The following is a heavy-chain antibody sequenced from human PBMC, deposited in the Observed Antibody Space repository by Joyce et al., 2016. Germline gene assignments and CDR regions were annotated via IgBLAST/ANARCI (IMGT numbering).Heavy chain of an antibody. V-gene: IGHV3-48*02. J-gene: IGHJ4*02. CDR3: ARVRAIFGVGTVFDY. CDR2: ITSSSATM. D-gene: IGHD3-3*01. CDR1: GFSFSSYS. Sequence: EVQLVESGGGLVQPGGSLTLSCAASGFSFSSYSRNVGRQAPGEGLEWVSYITSSSATMSYADSVKGRFTTSRDNAKNSVYLQMNSLRDEDTAVYYCARVRAIFGVGTVFDYWGQGTLVTVSS.